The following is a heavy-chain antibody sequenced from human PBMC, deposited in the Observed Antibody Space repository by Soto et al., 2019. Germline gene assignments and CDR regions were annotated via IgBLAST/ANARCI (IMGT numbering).Heavy chain of an antibody. D-gene: IGHD3-22*01. J-gene: IGHJ4*02. CDR1: GFTVSSNY. CDR3: ARGDYYDSSGSFDY. CDR2: IYGGGST. Sequence: LRLSCAASGFTVSSNYMSWVRQAPGKGLEWVSVIYGGGSTYYADSVKGRFTISRDNSKNTLYLQMNSLRAEDTAVYYCARGDYYDSSGSFDYWGQGTLVTVSS. V-gene: IGHV3-53*01.